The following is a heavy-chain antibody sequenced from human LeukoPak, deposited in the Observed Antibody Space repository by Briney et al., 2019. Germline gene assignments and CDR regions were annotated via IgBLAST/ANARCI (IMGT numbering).Heavy chain of an antibody. CDR3: ARDSRSSAFPVTAIGY. V-gene: IGHV3-21*01. Sequence: GGSLRLSCAASGFTFSSYSMNWVRQAPGKGLEWVSSISSSSSYIYYADSVKGRFTISRDNAKSTLYLQMNSLRAVDTAVYYCARDSRSSAFPVTAIGYWGQGTLVTVSS. D-gene: IGHD2-21*02. CDR2: ISSSSSYI. J-gene: IGHJ4*02. CDR1: GFTFSSYS.